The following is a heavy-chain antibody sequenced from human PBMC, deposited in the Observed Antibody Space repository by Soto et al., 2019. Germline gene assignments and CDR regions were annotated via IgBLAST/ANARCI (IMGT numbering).Heavy chain of an antibody. V-gene: IGHV1-18*04. J-gene: IGHJ6*02. CDR2: ISAYTGNS. CDR3: ARDYETYYDIRGPRHYSHTMDV. Sequence: QVQLVQSGPEVKQPGASVKISCKASGYTFFTYVVTWVRQAPGQGLEWMGWISAYTGNSNYAHHMQGRLTSTTESYTSTAYMKLRSLVSDDTAVYYCARDYETYYDIRGPRHYSHTMDVWGQWTIVTV. CDR1: GYTFFTYV. D-gene: IGHD3-22*01.